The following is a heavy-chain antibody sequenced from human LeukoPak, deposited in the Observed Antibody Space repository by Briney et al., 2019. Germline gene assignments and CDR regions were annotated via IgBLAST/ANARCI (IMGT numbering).Heavy chain of an antibody. J-gene: IGHJ4*02. D-gene: IGHD2-8*02. CDR1: AYSFTTYW. CDR2: IYPGDSDT. Sequence: GESLKISCKGSAYSFTTYWIGWVRQMPGKGLEWMGIIYPGDSDTRYSPSFQGQVTISADRSINTVYLQWSSLKASDTAIYYCARSNNYWDSFGYWGQGTLVTVSS. CDR3: ARSNNYWDSFGY. V-gene: IGHV5-51*01.